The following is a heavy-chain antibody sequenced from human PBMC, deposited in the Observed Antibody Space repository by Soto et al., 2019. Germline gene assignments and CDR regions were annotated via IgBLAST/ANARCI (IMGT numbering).Heavy chain of an antibody. CDR3: AIGPRKNSGSNTWFDP. J-gene: IGHJ5*02. D-gene: IGHD1-26*01. CDR2: ISDTGGVT. V-gene: IGHV3-23*01. Sequence: XEFLSLSCAASGVTFSTYAMAWVRQAPGKGLEWVSTISDTGGVTFYAGSVKGRFTISRDNSNNTLYLQMQRLRAEDTAIYFCAIGPRKNSGSNTWFDPWGRGTQVTVSS. CDR1: GVTFSTYA.